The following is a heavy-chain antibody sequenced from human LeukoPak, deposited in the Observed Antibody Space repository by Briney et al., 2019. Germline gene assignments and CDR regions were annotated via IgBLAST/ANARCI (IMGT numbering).Heavy chain of an antibody. D-gene: IGHD3-9*01. CDR1: GGSISTYY. J-gene: IGHJ3*01. Sequence: SETLSLTCTVSGGSISTYYWSWIRQPPGKGLEWIGYIYYSGSTNYNPSLKNRVTISLDTSKNRFSLKLNSVTAADTAVYYCSRGPWLTGDAFGVWGQGTMVSVSS. V-gene: IGHV4-59*01. CDR2: IYYSGST. CDR3: SRGPWLTGDAFGV.